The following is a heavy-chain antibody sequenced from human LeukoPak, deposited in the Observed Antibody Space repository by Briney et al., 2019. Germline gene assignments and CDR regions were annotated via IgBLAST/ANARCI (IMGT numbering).Heavy chain of an antibody. CDR3: SRGRDAGTTRFDY. V-gene: IGHV1-18*04. CDR1: GYTLTSYG. CDR2: ISAYNGNT. J-gene: IGHJ4*02. D-gene: IGHD1-14*01. Sequence: GAAVKLSCKASGYTLTSYGISWVRHAPGQGLEWRGWISAYNGNTHYAQKLQRRVTMTTDTSTSRAYMELGRLRSDDTAVYYCSRGRDAGTTRFDYWGQGTLVTVSS.